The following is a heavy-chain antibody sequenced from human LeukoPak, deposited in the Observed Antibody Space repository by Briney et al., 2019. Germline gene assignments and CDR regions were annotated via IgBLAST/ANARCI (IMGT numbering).Heavy chain of an antibody. Sequence: GGSLRLSCAASGFTFSSYSMNWVRQAPGKGLEWVSSISSSSSYIYHADSVKGRFTISRDNAKNSLYLQMNSLRAEDTAVYYCAGGPRRSLDYWGQGTLVTVSS. J-gene: IGHJ4*02. D-gene: IGHD3-16*01. CDR2: ISSSSSYI. V-gene: IGHV3-21*01. CDR3: AGGPRRSLDY. CDR1: GFTFSSYS.